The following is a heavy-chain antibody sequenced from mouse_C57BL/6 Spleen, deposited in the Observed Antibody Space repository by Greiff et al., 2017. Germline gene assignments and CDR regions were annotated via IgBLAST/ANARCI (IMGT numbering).Heavy chain of an antibody. CDR2: ISSGGSYT. CDR3: ASHYSNNYFDY. Sequence: DVMLVESGGDLVKPGGSLKLSCAASGFTFSSYGMSWVRQTPDKRLEWVGTISSGGSYTYYPDSVKGRFTISRDNAKKTLYLQMSSLKSEDTAMYYCASHYSNNYFDYWGQGTTLTVSS. J-gene: IGHJ2*01. V-gene: IGHV5-6*02. CDR1: GFTFSSYG. D-gene: IGHD2-5*01.